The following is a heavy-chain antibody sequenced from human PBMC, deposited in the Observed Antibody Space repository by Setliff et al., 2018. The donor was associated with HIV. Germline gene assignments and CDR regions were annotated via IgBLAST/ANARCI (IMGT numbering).Heavy chain of an antibody. Sequence: SVKVSCKASGYIFTNYVMHWVRQAPGQRLEWLGWINGGNGDTRYSQKFQGRMSITRDTSATTVYMELARLRTEDTAVYYCTKNLYTSRWSPLDYWGQGTLVTVSS. CDR2: INGGNGDT. CDR1: GYIFTNYV. CDR3: TKNLYTSRWSPLDY. D-gene: IGHD2-8*01. V-gene: IGHV1-3*01. J-gene: IGHJ4*02.